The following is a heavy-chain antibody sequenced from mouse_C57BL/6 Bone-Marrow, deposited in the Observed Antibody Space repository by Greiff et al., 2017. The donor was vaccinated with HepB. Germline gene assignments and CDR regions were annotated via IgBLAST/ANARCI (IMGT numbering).Heavy chain of an antibody. Sequence: QVQLKQSGAELVRPGTSVKMSCKASGYTFTNYWIGWAKQRPGHGLEWIGDIYPGGGYTNYNEKFKGKATLTADKSSSTAYMQFSSLTSEDSAIYYCARRGVYYGNYFYFDYWGQGTTLTVSS. V-gene: IGHV1-63*01. CDR2: IYPGGGYT. D-gene: IGHD2-1*01. CDR1: GYTFTNYW. J-gene: IGHJ2*01. CDR3: ARRGVYYGNYFYFDY.